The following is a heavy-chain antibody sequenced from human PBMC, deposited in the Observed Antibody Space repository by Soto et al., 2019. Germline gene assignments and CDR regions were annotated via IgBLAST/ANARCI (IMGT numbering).Heavy chain of an antibody. CDR2: ISYDGSNK. V-gene: IGHV3-30-3*01. Sequence: PGGSLRLSCAASGFTFSSYAIHWVRQAPGKGLEWVAVISYDGSNKYYADSVKGRFTISRDNSKNTLYLQMNRLRAEETAVYYCARGSRYYYGSGSPSYWGQGTLVTVSS. CDR1: GFTFSSYA. CDR3: ARGSRYYYGSGSPSY. J-gene: IGHJ4*02. D-gene: IGHD3-10*01.